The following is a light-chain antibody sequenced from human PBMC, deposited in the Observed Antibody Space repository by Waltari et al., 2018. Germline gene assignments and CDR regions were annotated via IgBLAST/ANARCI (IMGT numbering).Light chain of an antibody. V-gene: IGKV1-5*01. J-gene: IGKJ1*01. CDR3: QQYYTYSAGV. CDR2: DDS. Sequence: DIQMTQSPSTLSASVGERVTITCRASESIRDWLAWYQQKPGKAPKLLIDDDSTLQSGVPSRFSGSGSGKEFTLTIASLQPDDSATYYCQQYYTYSAGVFGQGTTVEV. CDR1: ESIRDW.